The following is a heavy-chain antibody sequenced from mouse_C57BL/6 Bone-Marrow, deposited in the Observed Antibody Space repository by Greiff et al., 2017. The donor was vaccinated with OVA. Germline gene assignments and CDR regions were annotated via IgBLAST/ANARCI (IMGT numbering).Heavy chain of an antibody. CDR2: INPGSGGT. V-gene: IGHV1-54*01. Sequence: VQLQQSGAELVRPGTSVKVSCKASGYAFTNYLIEWVKQRPGQGLEWIGVINPGSGGTNYNEKFKGKATLTADKSSSTAYMQLSSLTSEDSAVYFCARSYGKVFDYWGQGTTLTVSS. CDR1: GYAFTNYL. J-gene: IGHJ2*01. CDR3: ARSYGKVFDY. D-gene: IGHD1-1*01.